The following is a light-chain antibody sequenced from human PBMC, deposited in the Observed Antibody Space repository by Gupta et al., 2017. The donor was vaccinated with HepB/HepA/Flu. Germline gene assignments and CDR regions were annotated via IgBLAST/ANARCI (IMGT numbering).Light chain of an antibody. J-gene: IGLJ1*01. V-gene: IGLV1-47*02. Sequence: QSVLTQPPSASGTPGQRVTISCSGSSSTVGRDNVYWYQQLPGTAPKLLIYNDDRRPSGVPDRFSGSKSGTSASLAISGLRSEDEADYYCAAWDNSRSGYVFGTGTWVTVL. CDR1: SSTVGRDN. CDR2: NDD. CDR3: AAWDNSRSGYV.